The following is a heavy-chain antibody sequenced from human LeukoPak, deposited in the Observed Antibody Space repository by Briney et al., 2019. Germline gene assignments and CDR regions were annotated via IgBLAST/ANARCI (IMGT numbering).Heavy chain of an antibody. CDR3: ARGGGYSYGQRVPYYFDY. CDR2: INPSGGST. D-gene: IGHD5-18*01. Sequence: ASVKVSCKASGYTFTSYYMHWVRQAPGQGLEWMGIINPSGGSTSYAQKFQGRVTMTRDTSTSTVYMELRSLRSEDTAVYYCARGGGYSYGQRVPYYFDYWGQGTLVTVSS. J-gene: IGHJ4*02. V-gene: IGHV1-46*01. CDR1: GYTFTSYY.